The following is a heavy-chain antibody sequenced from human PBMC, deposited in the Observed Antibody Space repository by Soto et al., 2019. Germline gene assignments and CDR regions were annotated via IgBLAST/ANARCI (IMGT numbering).Heavy chain of an antibody. CDR1: GFTFDDYA. J-gene: IGHJ4*02. CDR2: ISWNSGDI. V-gene: IGHV3-9*01. CDR3: AKDNSHSGVWD. Sequence: EVQLVESGGGLVQPGRSLRLSCAASGFTFDDYAMHWVRQVTGKGLEWVSGISWNSGDIGYADSVKGRFTISRDNAKKSLYLQMNSLRAEDTALYYCAKDNSHSGVWDWGQGTLVTVSS. D-gene: IGHD2-15*01.